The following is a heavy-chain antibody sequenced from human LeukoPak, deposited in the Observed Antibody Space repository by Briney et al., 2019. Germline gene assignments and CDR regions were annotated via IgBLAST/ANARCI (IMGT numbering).Heavy chain of an antibody. J-gene: IGHJ4*02. Sequence: GGSLRLSCAASGFTFSSYSMNWVRQAPGKGLEWVSSISSSSSYIYYADSVKGRFTISRDNAKNPLYLQMNSLRAEDTAVYYCARAHLDFWSGYPPNFDSWGQGTLVTVSS. D-gene: IGHD3-3*01. CDR1: GFTFSSYS. V-gene: IGHV3-21*01. CDR2: ISSSSSYI. CDR3: ARAHLDFWSGYPPNFDS.